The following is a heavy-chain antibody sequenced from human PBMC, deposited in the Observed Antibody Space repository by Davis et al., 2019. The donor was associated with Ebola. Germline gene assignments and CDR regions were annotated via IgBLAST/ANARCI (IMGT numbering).Heavy chain of an antibody. J-gene: IGHJ4*02. CDR3: ARGGGMLWWPPAY. D-gene: IGHD2-21*01. V-gene: IGHV4-34*01. Sequence: GSLRLSCAVYGGSFSGYYWSWIRQSPGKGLQWIGEINDSGSTNYNPSLKSRVTISLDTSKNQPSLNLTSVTAADTAVYYCARGGGMLWWPPAYWGQGTLVTVSS. CDR2: INDSGST. CDR1: GGSFSGYY.